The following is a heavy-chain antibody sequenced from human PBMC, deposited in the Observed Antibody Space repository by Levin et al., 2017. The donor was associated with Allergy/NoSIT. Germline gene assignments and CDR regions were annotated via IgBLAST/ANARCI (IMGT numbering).Heavy chain of an antibody. V-gene: IGHV3-30*18. CDR1: GFTFSSYG. Sequence: GGSLRLSCAASGFTFSSYGMHWVRQAPGKGLEWVAVISYDGSNKYYADSVKSRFTISRDNSKNTLYLQMNSLRAEDTAVYYCAKDLWQGESYFDYWGQGTLVTVSS. CDR2: ISYDGSNK. D-gene: IGHD1-26*01. CDR3: AKDLWQGESYFDY. J-gene: IGHJ4*02.